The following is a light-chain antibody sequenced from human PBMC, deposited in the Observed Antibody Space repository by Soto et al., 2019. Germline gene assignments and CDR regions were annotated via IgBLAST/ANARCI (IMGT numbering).Light chain of an antibody. J-gene: IGKJ2*02. V-gene: IGKV1-39*01. CDR2: VAS. CDR3: QQTFSPPCT. Sequence: IQMTQSLSSLSASVGDRVTITCRASQSISNSLSWYQQKPGKAPNFLIYVASTLQSGVPSRFSGSGSGTDFTLTIRSLQPEDVATYYCQQTFSPPCTLGQGIKVEIK. CDR1: QSISNS.